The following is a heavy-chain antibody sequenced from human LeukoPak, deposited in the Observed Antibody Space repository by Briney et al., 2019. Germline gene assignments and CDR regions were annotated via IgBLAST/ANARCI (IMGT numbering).Heavy chain of an antibody. V-gene: IGHV1-18*01. CDR1: GYTFTSYG. D-gene: IGHD3-9*01. J-gene: IGHJ1*01. CDR2: ISAYNGNT. Sequence: ASVKVSCKASGYTFTSYGISLVRQAPGQGLEWMGWISAYNGNTNYAHKRQGRGTMTTDTSTSTAYLELRSLRSDDTAVYYCARDWAPLTGYYSAEYFQHWGQGTLVTVSS. CDR3: ARDWAPLTGYYSAEYFQH.